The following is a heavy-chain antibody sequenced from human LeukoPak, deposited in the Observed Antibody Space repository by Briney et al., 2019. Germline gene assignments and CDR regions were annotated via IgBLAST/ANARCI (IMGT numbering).Heavy chain of an antibody. J-gene: IGHJ4*02. CDR1: GFTFSNYA. D-gene: IGHD5-18*01. CDR2: ISGSGDTT. V-gene: IGHV3-23*01. CDR3: AKAKTQAMVLPGNY. Sequence: GGSLRLSCAASGFTFSNYAMSWVRQAPGKGLEWVSTISGSGDTTYYADSVKGRFTISRDNSKNTLYLQMNSLRAEDTAVYYCAKAKTQAMVLPGNYWGQGTLVTVST.